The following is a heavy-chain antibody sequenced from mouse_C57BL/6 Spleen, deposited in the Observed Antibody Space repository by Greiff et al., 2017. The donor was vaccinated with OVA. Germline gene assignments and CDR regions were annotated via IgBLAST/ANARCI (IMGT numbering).Heavy chain of an antibody. CDR3: ARLLPNYYAMDY. D-gene: IGHD2-1*01. Sequence: VQVVESGAELARPGASVKLSCKASGYTFTSYGISWVKQRTGQGLEWIGEIYPRSGNTYYNEKFKGKATLTADKSSSTAYMELRSLTSEDSAVYFCARLLPNYYAMDYWGQGTSVTVSS. J-gene: IGHJ4*01. CDR2: IYPRSGNT. V-gene: IGHV1-81*01. CDR1: GYTFTSYG.